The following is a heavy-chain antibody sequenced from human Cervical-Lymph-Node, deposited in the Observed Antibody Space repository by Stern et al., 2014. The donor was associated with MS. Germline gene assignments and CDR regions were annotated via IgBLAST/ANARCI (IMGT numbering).Heavy chain of an antibody. D-gene: IGHD1-26*01. CDR2: IIAYNGNT. J-gene: IGHJ4*02. CDR1: GYTLTSYG. CDR3: ARERPIYGGNYYTRAFDY. V-gene: IGHV1-18*01. Sequence: QMQLVQSGAEVKKPGASVKVSCKTSGYTLTSYGISWVRQAPGQGLEWMGWIIAYNGNTNYAQKLQGRVTMTTDTSTSTAYMELRSLRSDDTAVYYCARERPIYGGNYYTRAFDYWGQGTLVTVSS.